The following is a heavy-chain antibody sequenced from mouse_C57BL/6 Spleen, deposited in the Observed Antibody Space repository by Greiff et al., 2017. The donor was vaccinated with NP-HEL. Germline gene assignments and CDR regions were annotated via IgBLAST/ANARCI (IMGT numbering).Heavy chain of an antibody. CDR2: INYDGSST. CDR1: GFTFSDYY. Sequence: EVKLMESEGGLVQPGSSMKLSCTASGFTFSDYYMAWVRQVPEKGLEWVANINYDGSSTYYLDSLKSRFIISRDNAKNILYLQMSSLKSEDTATYYVARDDYYDSSYLDYWGQGTTLTVSS. D-gene: IGHD1-1*01. CDR3: ARDDYYDSSYLDY. V-gene: IGHV5-16*01. J-gene: IGHJ2*01.